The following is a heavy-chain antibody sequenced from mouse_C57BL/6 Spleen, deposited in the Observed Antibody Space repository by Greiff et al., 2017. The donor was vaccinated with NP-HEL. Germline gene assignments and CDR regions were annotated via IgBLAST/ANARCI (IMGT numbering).Heavy chain of an antibody. CDR2: IDPETGGT. J-gene: IGHJ2*01. CDR3: TRDGGHITTVERLDY. D-gene: IGHD1-1*01. Sequence: QVQLQQSGAELVRPGASVTLSCKASGYTFTDYEMHWVKQTPVHGLEWIGAIDPETGGTAYNQKFKGKAILTADKSSSTAYMELRSLTSEDSAVYYCTRDGGHITTVERLDYWGQGTTLTVSS. CDR1: GYTFTDYE. V-gene: IGHV1-15*01.